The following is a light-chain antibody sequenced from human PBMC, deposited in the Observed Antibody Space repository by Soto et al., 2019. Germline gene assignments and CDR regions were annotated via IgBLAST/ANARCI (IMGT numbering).Light chain of an antibody. J-gene: IGLJ1*01. Sequence: QSVLTQPASVSGSPGQSITISCTGTSSDVGSYNLVSWYQQHPGKAPKLMIYEGSKRPSGVSNRFSGSKSGNTASLTISGLQAEDFSDYSSSSYAGTLTLYVSGTGTDLTV. V-gene: IGLV2-23*01. CDR2: EGS. CDR1: SSDVGSYNL. CDR3: SSYAGTLTLYV.